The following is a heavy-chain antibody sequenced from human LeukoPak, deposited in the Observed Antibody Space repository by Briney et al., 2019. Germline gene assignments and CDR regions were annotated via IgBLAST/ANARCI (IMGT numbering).Heavy chain of an antibody. V-gene: IGHV3-53*01. CDR3: ARQFYYYDSSGYYSSGGPFDY. CDR2: IYSGGST. J-gene: IGHJ4*02. CDR1: GFTFSSNY. D-gene: IGHD3-22*01. Sequence: GGSLRLSCAASGFTFSSNYMSWVRQAPGKGLEWVSVIYSGGSTYYADSVKGRFTISRDNSKNTLYLQMNSLRAEDTAVYYCARQFYYYDSSGYYSSGGPFDYWGQGTLVTVSS.